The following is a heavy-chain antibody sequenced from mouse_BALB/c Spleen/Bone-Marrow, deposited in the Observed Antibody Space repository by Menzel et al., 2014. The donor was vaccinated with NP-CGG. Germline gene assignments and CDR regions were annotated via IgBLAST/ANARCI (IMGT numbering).Heavy chain of an antibody. CDR2: ISSGGSYT. CDR1: GFTFSTYG. CDR3: ARQGGYFDY. J-gene: IGHJ2*01. V-gene: IGHV5-6*01. Sequence: EVKVVESGGELVKPGGSLKLSCAASGFTFSTYGMSWVRQTPDKRLEWVATISSGGSYTYYPDSVKGRFTISRDNAKNTLYLQMSSLKSEDTAMYYCARQGGYFDYWGQGTTLTVSS.